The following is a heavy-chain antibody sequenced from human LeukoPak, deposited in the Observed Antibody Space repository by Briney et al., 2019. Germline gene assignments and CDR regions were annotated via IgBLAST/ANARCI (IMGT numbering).Heavy chain of an antibody. J-gene: IGHJ4*02. V-gene: IGHV3-23*01. CDR2: ISGSGGST. CDR1: GFTFSSYA. D-gene: IGHD1-26*01. CDR3: ARDGDWELY. Sequence: QPGGPLRLSCAASGFTFSSYAMSWVRQAPGKGLEWVSAISGSGGSTYYADSVKGRFTISRDNSKNTLYLQMNSLRTEDTAVYFCARDGDWELYWGQGTLVTVSS.